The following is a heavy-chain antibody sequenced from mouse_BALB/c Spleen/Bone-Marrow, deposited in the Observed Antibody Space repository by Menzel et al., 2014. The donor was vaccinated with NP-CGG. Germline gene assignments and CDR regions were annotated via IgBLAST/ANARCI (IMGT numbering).Heavy chain of an antibody. CDR3: ARPGRLGRDWYFDV. CDR2: INPNNGGT. D-gene: IGHD4-1*01. Sequence: VQLQQSGPELVKPGASVKISCKTSGYSFTEYTMHWVKQRHGKSLEWIGRINPNNGGTSYNPKFKGKATLTVDKSSSTAYMELRSLTSEDSAVYYCARPGRLGRDWYFDVWGAGTTVTVYS. J-gene: IGHJ1*01. CDR1: GYSFTEYT. V-gene: IGHV1-22*01.